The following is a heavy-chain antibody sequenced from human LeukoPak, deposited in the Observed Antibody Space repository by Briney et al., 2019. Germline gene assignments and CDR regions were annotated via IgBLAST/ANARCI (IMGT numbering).Heavy chain of an antibody. J-gene: IGHJ6*03. CDR3: AKASQDSSGYYQDYYYYMDV. Sequence: GGSLRLSCAASGFTFSSYGMHWVRQAPGKGLEWVAVIWYDGSNKYYADSVKGRFTISRDNSKNTLYLQMNSLRAEDTAVYYCAKASQDSSGYYQDYYYYMDVWGKGTTVTVSS. D-gene: IGHD3-22*01. CDR2: IWYDGSNK. CDR1: GFTFSSYG. V-gene: IGHV3-30*02.